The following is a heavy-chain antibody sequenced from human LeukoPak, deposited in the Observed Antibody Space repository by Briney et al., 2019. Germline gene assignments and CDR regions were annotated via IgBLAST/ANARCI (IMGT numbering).Heavy chain of an antibody. Sequence: SETLSLTCAVYGGSFSGYYWSWLRQPPGKGLEWIGEINHSGSTNYNPSLKSRVTISVDTSKNQFSLKLSSVTAADTAVYYCARGHSSGWYPPYYFDYWGQGTLVTVSS. CDR3: ARGHSSGWYPPYYFDY. D-gene: IGHD6-19*01. CDR1: GGSFSGYY. CDR2: INHSGST. V-gene: IGHV4-34*01. J-gene: IGHJ4*02.